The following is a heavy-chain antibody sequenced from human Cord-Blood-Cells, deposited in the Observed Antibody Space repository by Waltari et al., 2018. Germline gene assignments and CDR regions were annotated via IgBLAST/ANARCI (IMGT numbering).Heavy chain of an antibody. CDR3: ARRTLTGDMDY. J-gene: IGHJ4*02. D-gene: IGHD7-27*01. Sequence: QLQLQESGPGLVKPSETLSLTCTVSGGSISSSSYYWGWIRQPPGKGLEWIGSIYYSGATYYNPPLRSRVTISVDTSKNQFSLKLSSVTAADTAVYYCARRTLTGDMDYWGQGTLVTVSS. CDR2: IYYSGAT. V-gene: IGHV4-39*01. CDR1: GGSISSSSYY.